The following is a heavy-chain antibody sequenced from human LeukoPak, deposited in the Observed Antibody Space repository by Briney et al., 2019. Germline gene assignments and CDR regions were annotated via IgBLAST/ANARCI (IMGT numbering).Heavy chain of an antibody. J-gene: IGHJ4*02. CDR1: GGSISSSSYY. Sequence: SETLSLTCTVSGGSISSSSYYWGWIRQPPGKGLEWIGSIYYSGSTYYNPSLKSRVTISVDTSKNQFSLKLSSVTAADTAVCYCARDRGGQYYFDYWGQGTLVTVSS. D-gene: IGHD2-15*01. CDR3: ARDRGGQYYFDY. CDR2: IYYSGST. V-gene: IGHV4-39*07.